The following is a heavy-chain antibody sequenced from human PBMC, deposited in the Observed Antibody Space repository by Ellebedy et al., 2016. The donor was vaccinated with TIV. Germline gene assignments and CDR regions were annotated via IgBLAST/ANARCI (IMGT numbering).Heavy chain of an antibody. CDR3: ARDLYGSGSYYSYFDY. D-gene: IGHD3-10*01. V-gene: IGHV3-21*01. CDR2: ISSSSSYI. J-gene: IGHJ4*02. Sequence: GESLKISCAASGFTFSSYSMNWVRQAPGKGLEWVSSISSSSSYIYYADSVKGRFTISRDNAKNSLYLQMNSLRAEDTAVYYCARDLYGSGSYYSYFDYWGQGTLVTVSS. CDR1: GFTFSSYS.